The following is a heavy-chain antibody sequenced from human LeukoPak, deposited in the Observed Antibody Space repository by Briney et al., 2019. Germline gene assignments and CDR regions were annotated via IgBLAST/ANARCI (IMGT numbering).Heavy chain of an antibody. CDR1: GFIVSSNY. D-gene: IGHD4-11*01. V-gene: IGHV3-53*01. J-gene: IGHJ5*02. CDR2: ISSGGNT. CDR3: VKDRTGNYVAWFDP. Sequence: GGSLRLSCAASGFIVSSNYMSWVRQAPGKGLGWVSIISSGGNTYYADSVKGRFTISRDISKNTLYLQMNGLRAEDAAVYYCVKDRTGNYVAWFDPWGQGTLVTVSS.